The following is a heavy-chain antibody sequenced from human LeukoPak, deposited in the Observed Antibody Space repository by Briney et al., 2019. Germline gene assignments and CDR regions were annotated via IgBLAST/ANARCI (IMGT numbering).Heavy chain of an antibody. CDR2: ISAYNGNT. CDR1: GYTFTSYG. Sequence: ASVKVSCKASGYTFTSYGISWVRQAPGQGLEWMGWISAYNGNTNYAQKLQGRVTMTTDTSTSTAYMELRSLRSDDTAVYYCARYHADTHLLGSGWFDPWGQGALVTVSS. J-gene: IGHJ5*02. D-gene: IGHD2-15*01. CDR3: ARYHADTHLLGSGWFDP. V-gene: IGHV1-18*01.